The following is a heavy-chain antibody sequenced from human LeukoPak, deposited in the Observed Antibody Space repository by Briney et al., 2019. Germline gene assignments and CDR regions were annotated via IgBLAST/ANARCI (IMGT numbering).Heavy chain of an antibody. J-gene: IGHJ6*04. Sequence: SETLSLTCTVSGGSISSGDYYWSWIRQPPGKGLEWIGYIYYSGSTNYNPSLKSRVTISVDTSKNQFSLKLSSVTAADTAVYYCARGSSSWYLTSYYYYGMDVWGKGTTVTVSS. CDR1: GGSISSGDYY. V-gene: IGHV4-61*08. CDR3: ARGSSSWYLTSYYYYGMDV. D-gene: IGHD6-13*01. CDR2: IYYSGST.